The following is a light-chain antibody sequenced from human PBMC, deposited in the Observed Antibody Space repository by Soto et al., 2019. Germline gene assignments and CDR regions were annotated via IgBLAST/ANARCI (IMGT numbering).Light chain of an antibody. Sequence: DIQLTQSPASLSASVGDRVTSTCRASDNIGSNLNWYQHQTGTAPKLLIYAASSLQGGVPSRFSGSGYGTPFTLTISGLQTEDFSTYYCQQSYTILTFGGGTWVDI. CDR2: AAS. CDR3: QQSYTILT. CDR1: DNIGSN. V-gene: IGKV1-39*01. J-gene: IGKJ4*01.